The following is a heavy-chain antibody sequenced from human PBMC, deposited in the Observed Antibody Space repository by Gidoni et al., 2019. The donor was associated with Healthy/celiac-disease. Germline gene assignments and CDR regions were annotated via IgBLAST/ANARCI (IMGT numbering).Heavy chain of an antibody. Sequence: EVQLVESGGGLVQPGGSLRLSCAASGFTFSSYWMHWVRPAPGKGLVWVSRINSDGSSTSYADSVKGRFTISRDNAKNTLYLQMNSLRAEDTAVHYCARAFLSRNYYYDIWGQGTMVTVSS. V-gene: IGHV3-74*01. CDR1: GFTFSSYW. CDR3: ARAFLSRNYYYDI. J-gene: IGHJ3*02. CDR2: INSDGSST. D-gene: IGHD3-22*01.